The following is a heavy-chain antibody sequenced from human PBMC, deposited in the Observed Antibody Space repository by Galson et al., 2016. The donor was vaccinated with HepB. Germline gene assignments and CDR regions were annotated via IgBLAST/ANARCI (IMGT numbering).Heavy chain of an antibody. V-gene: IGHV4-39*01. J-gene: IGHJ5*02. D-gene: IGHD1-7*01. CDR3: ARHSLEYRDDWNYEYDSPRWGWFDP. CDR1: GDSIHSNDYY. CDR2: IYYSGST. Sequence: SLTCTVSGDSIHSNDYYWGWIRQPPGKGLEWIGSIYYSGSTYYNPSLKSRVTISLDTSKNQFSLKLSSVTASDTTIYYCARHSLEYRDDWNYEYDSPRWGWFDPWGQGILVTVSS.